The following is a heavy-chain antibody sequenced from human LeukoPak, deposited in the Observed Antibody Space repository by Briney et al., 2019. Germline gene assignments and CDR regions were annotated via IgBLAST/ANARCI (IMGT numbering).Heavy chain of an antibody. CDR1: GGSISNYY. CDR2: IYSRWLT. J-gene: IGHJ4*02. V-gene: IGHV4-4*08. D-gene: IGHD6-6*01. Sequence: SETLSLTCSVSGGSISNYYWTLIRQPPGEGLEEIGYIYSRWLTNYNPYLKSRVTMSVDTSKNQFSLKLSSVTAADTAVFYCARSLGYFDLWGQGSLVTVSS. CDR3: ARSLGYFDL.